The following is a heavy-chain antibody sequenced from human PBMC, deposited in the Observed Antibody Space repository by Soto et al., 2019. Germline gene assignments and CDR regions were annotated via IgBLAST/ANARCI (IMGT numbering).Heavy chain of an antibody. D-gene: IGHD5-12*01. Sequence: QVQLVESGGGVVQPGRSLRLSCAASGFTFSSYCMHWVRQAPGKGLEWVAVIWYDGSNKYYADSVKGRFTISRDNSKNTLYLQMNSLRAEDTAVYYCARDVDGSLHPWGQGTTVTVSS. CDR3: ARDVDGSLHP. J-gene: IGHJ6*02. V-gene: IGHV3-33*01. CDR2: IWYDGSNK. CDR1: GFTFSSYC.